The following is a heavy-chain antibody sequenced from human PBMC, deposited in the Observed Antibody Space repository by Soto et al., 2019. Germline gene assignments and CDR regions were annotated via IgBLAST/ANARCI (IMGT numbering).Heavy chain of an antibody. CDR1: GFTFSSYS. V-gene: IGHV3-48*01. Sequence: PGGSLRLSCAASGFTFSSYSMNWVRQAPGKGLEWVSYISSSRSTMYYADSVKGRFTISRDNAKNSLYLQMNSLRAEDTALYYCARPIQYYYDSSGQSAWFDPWGQGTLVTVSS. CDR3: ARPIQYYYDSSGQSAWFDP. J-gene: IGHJ5*02. CDR2: ISSSRSTM. D-gene: IGHD3-22*01.